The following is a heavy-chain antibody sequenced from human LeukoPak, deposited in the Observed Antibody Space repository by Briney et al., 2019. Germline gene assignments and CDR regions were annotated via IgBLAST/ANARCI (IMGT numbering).Heavy chain of an antibody. V-gene: IGHV4-59*01. J-gene: IGHJ3*02. CDR1: GGSISSYF. D-gene: IGHD3-16*01. CDR3: ARVLDLSKRGLDAFDI. Sequence: SETLSLTCTVSGGSISSYFWSWIRQPPGKGLEWSGYVYYRGSTNYNPSLKSRVTISVDPYKKLFSLKLSSATAADTAVYYCARVLDLSKRGLDAFDIWGQGTMVTVSS. CDR2: VYYRGST.